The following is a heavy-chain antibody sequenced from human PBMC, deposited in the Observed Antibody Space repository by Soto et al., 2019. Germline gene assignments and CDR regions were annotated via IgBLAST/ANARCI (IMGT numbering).Heavy chain of an antibody. CDR3: ARHTTVVTPDYYYGMDV. J-gene: IGHJ6*02. CDR2: ISGSGGST. V-gene: IGHV3-23*01. CDR1: VFTFSSYA. Sequence: GGSLRLSCSASVFTFSSYAMSWFRQAPGKGLEWVSAISGSGGSTYYADSVKGRFTISRDNSKNTLYLQMNSLRAEDTAVYYCARHTTVVTPDYYYGMDVWGQGTTVTVSS. D-gene: IGHD4-17*01.